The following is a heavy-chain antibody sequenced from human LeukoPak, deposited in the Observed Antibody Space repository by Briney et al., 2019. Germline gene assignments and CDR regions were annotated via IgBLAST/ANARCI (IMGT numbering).Heavy chain of an antibody. CDR1: GGTFSSYA. J-gene: IGHJ5*02. CDR2: IIPIFGTA. V-gene: IGHV1-69*05. D-gene: IGHD1-14*01. Sequence: VASVKVSCKASGGTFSSYAISWVRQAPGQGLEWMGGIIPIFGTANYAQKFQGRVTITTDESTSTAYMELSSLRSEDTAVYYCARGPIKPLRGFVSWFDPWGQGTLVTVSS. CDR3: ARGPIKPLRGFVSWFDP.